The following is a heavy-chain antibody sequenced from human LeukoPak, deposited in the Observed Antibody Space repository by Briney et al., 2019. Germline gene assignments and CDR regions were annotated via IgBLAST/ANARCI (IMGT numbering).Heavy chain of an antibody. D-gene: IGHD2-2*01. CDR2: IKSKTDGGTT. Sequence: GGSLRLSCAASGFTFSNAWMSWVRQAPGKGLEWVGRIKSKTDGGTTDYAAPVKGRFTISRDDSKNTLYLQMNSLKTEDTAVYYCTTGLTVVVPAAIQHDYWGQGTLVTVSS. CDR1: GFTFSNAW. V-gene: IGHV3-15*01. J-gene: IGHJ4*02. CDR3: TTGLTVVVPAAIQHDY.